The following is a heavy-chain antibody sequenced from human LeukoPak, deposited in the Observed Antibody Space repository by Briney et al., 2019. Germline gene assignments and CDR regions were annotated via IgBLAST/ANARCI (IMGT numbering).Heavy chain of an antibody. CDR3: ASRRTAYCGGDCPEGY. V-gene: IGHV3-21*01. D-gene: IGHD2-21*02. CDR1: GFTFSSYT. CDR2: ISSSSSNI. J-gene: IGHJ4*02. Sequence: GGSLRLSCAASGFTFSSYTMNWVRQAPGKGLEWVASISSSSSNIYYADSLKGRFTISRDDAKNSLYLQMNSLRAEDTAVYYCASRRTAYCGGDCPEGYWGQGTLVTVSS.